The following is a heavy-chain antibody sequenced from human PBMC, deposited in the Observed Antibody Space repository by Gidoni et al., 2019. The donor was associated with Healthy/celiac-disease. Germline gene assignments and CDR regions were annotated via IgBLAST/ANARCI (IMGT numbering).Heavy chain of an antibody. CDR1: GFTVSSYA. Sequence: EVQLLESGGGLVQPGGSLRLSCAASGFTVSSYAMSWVRQAPGKGLEWVSAISGSGGSTYYADSVKGRFPISRDNSKNTLYLQMNSLRAEDTAVYYCAKDLRRQLVLDDAFDIWGQGTMVTVSS. D-gene: IGHD6-13*01. J-gene: IGHJ3*02. V-gene: IGHV3-23*01. CDR3: AKDLRRQLVLDDAFDI. CDR2: ISGSGGST.